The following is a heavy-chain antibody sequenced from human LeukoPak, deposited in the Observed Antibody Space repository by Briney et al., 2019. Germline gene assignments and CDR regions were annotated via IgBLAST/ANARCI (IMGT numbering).Heavy chain of an antibody. CDR3: ARHSGSYYFDY. Sequence: ASVKVSCKASGYTFTGYYMHWVRQAPGQGLEWMGWINHNSGGTNYAQKFQGRVTMTRDTSISTAYMELSRLRSDDTAVYYCARHSGSYYFDYWCQGTLVTVSS. J-gene: IGHJ4*02. V-gene: IGHV1-2*02. CDR2: INHNSGGT. D-gene: IGHD1-26*01. CDR1: GYTFTGYY.